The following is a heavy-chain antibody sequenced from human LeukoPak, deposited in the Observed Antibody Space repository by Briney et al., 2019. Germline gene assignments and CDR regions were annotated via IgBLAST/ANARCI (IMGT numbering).Heavy chain of an antibody. J-gene: IGHJ6*02. Sequence: GGSLRLSCAASGFTFSDYYMSWIRQAPGKGLEWVSYISSSGSTIYYADSVKGRFTISRDNAKNSLYLQMNSLRAEDTAVYYCARESEATTDYYYGMDVWGQGTTVTVSS. CDR1: GFTFSDYY. D-gene: IGHD1-26*01. CDR3: ARESEATTDYYYGMDV. V-gene: IGHV3-11*01. CDR2: ISSSGSTI.